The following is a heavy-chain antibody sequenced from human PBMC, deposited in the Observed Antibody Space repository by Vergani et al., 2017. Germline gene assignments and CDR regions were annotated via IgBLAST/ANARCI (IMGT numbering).Heavy chain of an antibody. D-gene: IGHD6-25*01. CDR3: ARRDYSSACFDY. V-gene: IGHV4-34*01. CDR1: GGSFSGYY. Sequence: QVQLQQWGAGLLKPSETLSLTCAVYGGSFSGYYWSWIRQPPGKGLEWIGNIYYSGTTYYNPSLNSRVTISVDTSENQFSLKLSSVTAADTAVYYCARRDYSSACFDYWGQGTLVTVSS. J-gene: IGHJ4*02. CDR2: IYYSGTT.